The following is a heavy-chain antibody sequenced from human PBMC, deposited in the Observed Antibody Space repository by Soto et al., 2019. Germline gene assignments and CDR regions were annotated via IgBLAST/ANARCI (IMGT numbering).Heavy chain of an antibody. Sequence: SETLSLTCTVSGGSISSSSYYWGWIRQPPGKGLEWIGSIYYTGSTYYNPSLKSRVTISVDTPKNQFSLKLSSVTAAVTAVYYCARHPPRATLRYYFDYWGQGTLVTVSS. CDR1: GGSISSSSYY. D-gene: IGHD4-17*01. CDR3: ARHPPRATLRYYFDY. J-gene: IGHJ4*02. V-gene: IGHV4-39*01. CDR2: IYYTGST.